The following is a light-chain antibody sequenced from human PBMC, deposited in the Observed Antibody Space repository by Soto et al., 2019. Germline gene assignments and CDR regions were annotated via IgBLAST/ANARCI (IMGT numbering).Light chain of an antibody. J-gene: IGKJ1*01. V-gene: IGKV1-5*03. CDR2: KAS. CDR1: HTITSR. Sequence: DIQLTPSPSTLSRSVAERVPMTCPASHTITSRLAWYQQKPGKAPKLLIYKASTLKSGVPSRFSGSGSGTEFTLTISSLQPDDFATYYCQHYNSYSEAFGQGTKVDNK. CDR3: QHYNSYSEA.